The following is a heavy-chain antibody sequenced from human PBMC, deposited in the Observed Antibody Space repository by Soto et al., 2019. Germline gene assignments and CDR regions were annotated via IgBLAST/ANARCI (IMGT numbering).Heavy chain of an antibody. Sequence: GESLKISCKGSGYSFTSYWIGWVRQMPGKGLEWMGIIYPGDSDTRYGPSFQGQVTISADKSISTAYLQWSSLKASDTAMYYCARRLYDILTGYPPGGFDPWGQGTLVTVSS. CDR2: IYPGDSDT. J-gene: IGHJ5*02. CDR3: ARRLYDILTGYPPGGFDP. CDR1: GYSFTSYW. V-gene: IGHV5-51*01. D-gene: IGHD3-9*01.